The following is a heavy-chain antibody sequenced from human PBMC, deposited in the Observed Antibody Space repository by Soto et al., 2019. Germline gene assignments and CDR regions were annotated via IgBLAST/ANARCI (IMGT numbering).Heavy chain of an antibody. CDR2: INSDGSST. CDR1: GFTFSSYW. CDR3: ARVVGSGTNYYYYGMDV. Sequence: LRLSCAASGFTFSSYWMHWVRQAPGKGLVWVSRINSDGSSTSYADSVKGRFTISRDNAKNTLYLQMNSLRAEDTAVYYCARVVGSGTNYYYYGMDVWGQGTTVTVSS. J-gene: IGHJ6*02. D-gene: IGHD1-26*01. V-gene: IGHV3-74*01.